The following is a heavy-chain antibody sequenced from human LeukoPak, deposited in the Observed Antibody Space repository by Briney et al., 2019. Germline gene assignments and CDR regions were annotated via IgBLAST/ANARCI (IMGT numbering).Heavy chain of an antibody. V-gene: IGHV4-59*08. J-gene: IGHJ4*02. CDR1: GGSISSYY. CDR2: IYYSGST. CDR3: ARRERYCSSTSCSFFDY. D-gene: IGHD2-2*01. Sequence: PSETLSLTCTVSGGSISSYYWSWIRQPPGEGLEWIGYIYYSGSTNYNPSLKSRVTISVDTSKNQFSLKLSSVTAADTAVYYCARRERYCSSTSCSFFDYWGQGTLVTVSS.